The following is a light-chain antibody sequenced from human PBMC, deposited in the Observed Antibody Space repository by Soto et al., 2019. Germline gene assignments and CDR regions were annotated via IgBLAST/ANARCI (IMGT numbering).Light chain of an antibody. CDR2: ATS. Sequence: EIVLTQSPGTLSLSPGDRATLSCRASQTIGTDTLAWYQHKPGQAPRLLIYATSSRATGIPDRFSGSGSGTDFTLTISRLEPEDFAVYYCQRNSFGQGTRLDVK. CDR3: QRNS. J-gene: IGKJ2*01. CDR1: QTIGTDT. V-gene: IGKV3-20*01.